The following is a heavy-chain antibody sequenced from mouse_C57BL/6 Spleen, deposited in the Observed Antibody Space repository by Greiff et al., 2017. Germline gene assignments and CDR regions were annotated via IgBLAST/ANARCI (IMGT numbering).Heavy chain of an antibody. Sequence: EVKLMESGGGLVKPGGSLKISCAASGFTFSDYGMHWVRQAPEKGLEWVAYISSGSSTIYYADTVKGRFTISRDNAKNTLFLQMTSLRSEDTAMYYCARGDIYSNWFAYWGQGTLVTVSA. V-gene: IGHV5-17*01. CDR1: GFTFSDYG. J-gene: IGHJ3*01. CDR2: ISSGSSTI. CDR3: ARGDIYSNWFAY. D-gene: IGHD1-3*01.